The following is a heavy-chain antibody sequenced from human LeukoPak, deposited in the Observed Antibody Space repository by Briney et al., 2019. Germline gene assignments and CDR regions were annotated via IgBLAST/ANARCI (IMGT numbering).Heavy chain of an antibody. V-gene: IGHV4-39*07. CDR1: GGSISSSSYY. CDR3: ARDLGITMVRGDEADAFDI. Sequence: SETLSLTCTVSGGSISSSSYYWGWIRQPPGKGLEWIGSIYYSGSTYYNPSLKSRVTISVDTSKNQFSLKLSSVTAADTAVYYCARDLGITMVRGDEADAFDIWGQGTMVTVSS. CDR2: IYYSGST. J-gene: IGHJ3*02. D-gene: IGHD3-10*01.